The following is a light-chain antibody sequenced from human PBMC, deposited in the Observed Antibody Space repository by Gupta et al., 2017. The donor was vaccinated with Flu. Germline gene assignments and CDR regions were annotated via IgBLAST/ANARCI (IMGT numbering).Light chain of an antibody. CDR2: DAT. V-gene: IGKV3-11*01. J-gene: IGKJ3*01. CDR1: QSVGPY. CDR3: QDRSGRFT. Sequence: ELVLTQSPATLSLSPGERATLSCRASQSVGPYLGWYQQRPGQSPRLLIYDATNRATGIPARFSGSGSGTDFTLTISSLEHEDSAVYYGQDRSGRFTFGHGTKVDIK.